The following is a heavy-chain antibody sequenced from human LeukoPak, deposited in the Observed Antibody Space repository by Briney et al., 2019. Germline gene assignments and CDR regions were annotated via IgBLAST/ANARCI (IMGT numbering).Heavy chain of an antibody. CDR3: AKDFRAEYYYDSSGYQVDY. D-gene: IGHD3-22*01. Sequence: PGGSLRLSCAASGFTFSSYAMSWVRQAPGKGLEWVSAISGSGGSTYYADSVKGRFTISRDNSKNTLYLQMNSLRAEDTAVYYCAKDFRAEYYYDSSGYQVDYWGQGTLVTVSS. CDR2: ISGSGGST. CDR1: GFTFSSYA. J-gene: IGHJ4*02. V-gene: IGHV3-23*01.